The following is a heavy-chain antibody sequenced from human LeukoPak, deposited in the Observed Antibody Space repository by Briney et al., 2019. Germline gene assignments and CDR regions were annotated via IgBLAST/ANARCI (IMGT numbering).Heavy chain of an antibody. CDR2: INSDGSST. Sequence: GGSLRLSCVASGFTLSNYWMHWVRQAPGKGLVWVSRINSDGSSTSYADSVKGRFTISRDNGKNTLYLQMNSLSADDTAVYYCARDPTDWWSRSGWYFDLWGRGTLVTVSS. CDR1: GFTLSNYW. D-gene: IGHD2-8*02. J-gene: IGHJ2*01. CDR3: ARDPTDWWSRSGWYFDL. V-gene: IGHV3-74*01.